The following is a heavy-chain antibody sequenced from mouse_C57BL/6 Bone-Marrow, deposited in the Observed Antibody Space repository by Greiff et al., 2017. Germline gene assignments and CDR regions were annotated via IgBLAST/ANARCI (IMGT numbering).Heavy chain of an antibody. CDR2: IYPRSGNT. CDR3: AKETAQVPSWFAY. J-gene: IGHJ3*01. CDR1: GYTFTSYG. Sequence: VQLKESGAELARPGASVKLSCKASGYTFTSYGISWVKQRTGQGLEWIGEIYPRSGNTYYTEKFKGKATLTADKSSSTAYMELRSLTSEDSAVXFCAKETAQVPSWFAYWGQGTLVTVSA. D-gene: IGHD3-2*02. V-gene: IGHV1-81*01.